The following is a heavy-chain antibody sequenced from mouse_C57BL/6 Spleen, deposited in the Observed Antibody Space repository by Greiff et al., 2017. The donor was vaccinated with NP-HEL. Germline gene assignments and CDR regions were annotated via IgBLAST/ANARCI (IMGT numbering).Heavy chain of an antibody. Sequence: EVKLVESGGGLVKPGGSLKLSCAASGFTFSDYGMHWVRQAPEKGLEWVAYISSGSSTIYYADTVKSRFTISRDNAKNTLFLQMTSLRSEDTAMYYCARGNSAWFAYWGQGTLVTVSA. CDR2: ISSGSSTI. CDR3: ARGNSAWFAY. V-gene: IGHV5-17*01. J-gene: IGHJ3*01. CDR1: GFTFSDYG.